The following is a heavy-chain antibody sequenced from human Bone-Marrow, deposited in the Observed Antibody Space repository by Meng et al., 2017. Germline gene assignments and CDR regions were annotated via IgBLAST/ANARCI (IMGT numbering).Heavy chain of an antibody. D-gene: IGHD6-19*01. Sequence: QVQLVQSGAEVKKPGSSVKVSCKASGGTFSSYTISWVRQAPGQGLEWMGRIIPILGIANYAQKFQGRVTITADKSTSAAYMELSSLRSEDTAVYYCARTPGIAVAVGMDVWGQGTTVTVSS. CDR2: IIPILGIA. CDR1: GGTFSSYT. V-gene: IGHV1-69*02. CDR3: ARTPGIAVAVGMDV. J-gene: IGHJ6*02.